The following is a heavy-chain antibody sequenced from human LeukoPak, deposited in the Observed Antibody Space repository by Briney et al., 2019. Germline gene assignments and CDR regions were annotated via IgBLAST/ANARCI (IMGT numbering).Heavy chain of an antibody. Sequence: ASVKVSCKASGYTFTNYHINWVRQATGQGLEWMGWMNPNSGNTGYAQKFQGSVTMTRNTSISTAYMELSSPRSEDTAVYYCARDGLFQLPFYYYYYMDVWGKGTTVTVSS. D-gene: IGHD2-2*01. V-gene: IGHV1-8*02. CDR2: MNPNSGNT. CDR3: ARDGLFQLPFYYYYYMDV. J-gene: IGHJ6*03. CDR1: GYTFTNYH.